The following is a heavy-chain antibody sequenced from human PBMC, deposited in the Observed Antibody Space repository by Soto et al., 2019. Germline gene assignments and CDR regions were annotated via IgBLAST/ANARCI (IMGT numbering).Heavy chain of an antibody. Sequence: PGGSLRLSCAASGFTFSSYGMHWVRQAPGKGLEWVAVISYDGSNKYYADSVKGRFTISRDNSKNTLYLQMNSLRAEDTAVYYCAKSLVVPAAAHYYYYGMDVWGQGTTVTVSS. D-gene: IGHD2-2*01. CDR3: AKSLVVPAAAHYYYYGMDV. J-gene: IGHJ6*02. CDR1: GFTFSSYG. CDR2: ISYDGSNK. V-gene: IGHV3-30*18.